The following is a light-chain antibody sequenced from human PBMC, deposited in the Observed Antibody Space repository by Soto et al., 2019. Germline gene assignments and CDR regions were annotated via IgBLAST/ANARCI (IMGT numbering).Light chain of an antibody. J-gene: IGKJ1*01. V-gene: IGKV1-8*01. CDR1: QGISRY. CDR3: QQYYSYPWT. CDR2: AAS. Sequence: AIRMTQSPSSLSASTGDRVTITCRASQGISRYLAWYQQKPGKAPKLLIYAASTLQSGVPSRFSGSGSGTDFTLTLSCLQSEDFATYSCQQYYSYPWTFGQGTKVEIK.